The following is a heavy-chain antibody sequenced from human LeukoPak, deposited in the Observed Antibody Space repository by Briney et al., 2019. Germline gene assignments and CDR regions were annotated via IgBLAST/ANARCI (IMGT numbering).Heavy chain of an antibody. D-gene: IGHD3-10*01. CDR1: GYTFSTYG. J-gene: IGHJ4*02. V-gene: IGHV1-18*01. CDR2: ISAYNGNT. Sequence: ASVKVSCKASGYTFSTYGFSWVRQAPGQGLEWMGWISAYNGNTNYAQKLQGRVTMTRDTSTSTVNMELRSLTPDDTAVYYCARDYGTGSYWDYWGQGTLVTVSS. CDR3: ARDYGTGSYWDY.